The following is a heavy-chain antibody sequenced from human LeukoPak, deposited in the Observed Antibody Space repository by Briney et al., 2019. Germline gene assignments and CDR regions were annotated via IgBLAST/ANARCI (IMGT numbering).Heavy chain of an antibody. CDR3: GRRDTDPMVIDN. D-gene: IGHD3-10*01. V-gene: IGHV4-39*01. Sequence: PSETLSLTCTVSGASISGVIYYWDWIRQPPGKGLEWIGNIYYSGTTYYNPSLKSRVTMSVDTSKNQFFLRLSSVTAADTALYYCGRRDTDPMVIDNWGQGTLVTVDS. CDR2: IYYSGTT. CDR1: GASISGVIYY. J-gene: IGHJ4*02.